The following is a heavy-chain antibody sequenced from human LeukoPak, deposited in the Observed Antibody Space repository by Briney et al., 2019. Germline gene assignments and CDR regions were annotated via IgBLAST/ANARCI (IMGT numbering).Heavy chain of an antibody. CDR3: ARDHIITIFGVVIIPVDLSWYYYGMDV. D-gene: IGHD3-3*01. CDR2: INPSGGST. Sequence: ASVKVSCKASGYTFTSYYMHWVRQAPGQGLEWMGIINPSGGSTSYAQKLQGRVTMTTDTSTSTAYMELRSLRSDDTAVYYCARDHIITIFGVVIIPVDLSWYYYGMDVWGQGTTVTVSS. CDR1: GYTFTSYY. J-gene: IGHJ6*02. V-gene: IGHV1-46*01.